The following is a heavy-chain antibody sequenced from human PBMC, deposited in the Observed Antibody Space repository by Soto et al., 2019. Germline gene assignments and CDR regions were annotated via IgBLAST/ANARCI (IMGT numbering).Heavy chain of an antibody. V-gene: IGHV4-39*01. CDR3: ASHNYCSSTSCLYYYYYYMDV. CDR1: GDSISSSGYY. CDR2: IYYSGST. Sequence: PSETLSLTCTVSGDSISSSGYYGGWIRQPPGKGLEWIGSIYYSGSTSYNPSLKSRVTISVDTSKNQFSLKLSSVTAADTAVYYCASHNYCSSTSCLYYYYYYMDVWGKGTTVTVSS. J-gene: IGHJ6*03. D-gene: IGHD2-2*01.